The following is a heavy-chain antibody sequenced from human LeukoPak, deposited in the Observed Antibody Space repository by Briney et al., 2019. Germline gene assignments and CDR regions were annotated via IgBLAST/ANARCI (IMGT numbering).Heavy chain of an antibody. CDR2: IGSDGRTD. D-gene: IGHD1-7*01. CDR3: TREGMGTSFSAWFDP. J-gene: IGHJ5*01. CDR1: GFTLSSYW. V-gene: IGHV3-30*03. Sequence: GGSLRLSCAASGFTLSSYWMSWVRQAPGKGLEWVAVIGSDGRTDYYADPVKGRFTISRDSSKNMMYLQMNSLRTEDTAVYYCTREGMGTSFSAWFDPWGQGTLVTVSS.